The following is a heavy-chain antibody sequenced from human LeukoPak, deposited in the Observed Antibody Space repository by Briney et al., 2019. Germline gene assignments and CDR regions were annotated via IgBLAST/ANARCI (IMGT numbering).Heavy chain of an antibody. CDR3: ARLRNYGGAFDY. CDR2: INHSGST. CDR1: GGSFSGYY. Sequence: SETLSLTCAVYGGSFSGYYWSWIRQPPGKGLEWIGEINHSGSTNYNPSLKSRVTISVDTSKNQFSLKLSSVTAADTAVYYCARLRNYGGAFDYWGQGTLVTVSS. D-gene: IGHD4-23*01. J-gene: IGHJ4*02. V-gene: IGHV4-34*01.